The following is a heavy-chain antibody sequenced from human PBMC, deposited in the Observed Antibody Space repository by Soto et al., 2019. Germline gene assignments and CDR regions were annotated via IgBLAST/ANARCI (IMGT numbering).Heavy chain of an antibody. CDR1: GFKFSNYA. CDR3: AKDRRAGGNSAFYFDF. J-gene: IGHJ4*02. V-gene: IGHV3-23*01. CDR2: ISATGGGT. D-gene: IGHD3-16*01. Sequence: PGGSLRLSCAASGFKFSNYAMCWVRQAPGKGLGWVSLISATGGGTYYADSVKGRFTISRDNSHNTLYLQVHSLTAEDTAVYYCAKDRRAGGNSAFYFDFWGQGAQVTVSS.